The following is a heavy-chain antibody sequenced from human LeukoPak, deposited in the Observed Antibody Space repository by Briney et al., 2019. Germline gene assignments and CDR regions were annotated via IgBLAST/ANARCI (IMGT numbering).Heavy chain of an antibody. CDR1: GFTFSSYA. V-gene: IGHV3-23*01. D-gene: IGHD5-18*01. Sequence: GGSLRLSCAASGFTFSSYAMSWVRQAPGKGLEWVSTITGSGGSTYYADSVKGRFTISRDNSKNTLYLQMSSLRAEDTAVYYCAKSTQLWGGGLEYWGQGTLVTVSS. CDR2: ITGSGGST. CDR3: AKSTQLWGGGLEY. J-gene: IGHJ4*02.